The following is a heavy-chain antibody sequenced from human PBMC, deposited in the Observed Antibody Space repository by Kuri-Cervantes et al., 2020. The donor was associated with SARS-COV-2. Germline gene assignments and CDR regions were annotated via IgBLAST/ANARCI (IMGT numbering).Heavy chain of an antibody. CDR3: ARGDFTAGFY. V-gene: IGHV1-2*02. J-gene: IGHJ4*02. CDR1: GGTFSSYA. Sequence: ASVKVSCKASGGTFSSYAISWVRQAPGQGLEWMGWINPNSGGTNYAQKFQGRVTMTRDTSISTAYMELSRLRSDDTAVYFCARGDFTAGFYWGQGTQVTVSS. CDR2: INPNSGGT. D-gene: IGHD2-15*01.